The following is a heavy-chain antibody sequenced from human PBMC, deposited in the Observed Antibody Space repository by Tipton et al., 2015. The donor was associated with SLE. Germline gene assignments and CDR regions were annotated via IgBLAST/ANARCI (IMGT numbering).Heavy chain of an antibody. CDR1: GFAFSDYY. CDR2: ISDSGTTT. V-gene: IGHV3-11*01. D-gene: IGHD5-24*01. J-gene: IGHJ6*02. CDR3: ARDPGDLRDGDLGGQDV. Sequence: GSLRLSCAASGFAFSDYYMIWIRQAPGRGLEWVSYISDSGTTTYYAESVRGRFTISRDNAKESLFLQMTNLRVEDTALYFCARDPGDLRDGDLGGQDVWGQGTAVTVSS.